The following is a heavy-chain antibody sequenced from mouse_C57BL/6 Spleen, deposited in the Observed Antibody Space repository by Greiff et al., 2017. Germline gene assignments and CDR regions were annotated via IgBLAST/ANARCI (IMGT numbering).Heavy chain of an antibody. CDR3: ARGGTTVVAEGYFDY. CDR1: GYTFTSYW. V-gene: IGHV1-64*01. Sequence: QVQLQQPGAELVKPGASVKLSCKASGYTFTSYWMHWVKQRPGQGLEWIGMIHPNSGSTNYNEKFKSKATLTVDKSSSTAYMQLSSLTSEDSAVYYCARGGTTVVAEGYFDYWGQGTTLTVSS. CDR2: IHPNSGST. J-gene: IGHJ2*01. D-gene: IGHD1-1*01.